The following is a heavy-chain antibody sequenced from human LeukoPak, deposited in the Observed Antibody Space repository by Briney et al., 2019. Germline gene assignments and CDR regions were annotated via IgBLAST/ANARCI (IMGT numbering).Heavy chain of an antibody. Sequence: ASVKISCKVSGYTFTDHYLHWVQQAPEKGLEWVGLVDPEDGKTTYAEKFQGRVTITADTSTATAYMELSSLRSEDTAVYYCATGIIATTRVDYWGQGTLVTVSS. J-gene: IGHJ4*02. CDR1: GYTFTDHY. CDR2: VDPEDGKT. CDR3: ATGIIATTRVDY. D-gene: IGHD5-12*01. V-gene: IGHV1-69-2*01.